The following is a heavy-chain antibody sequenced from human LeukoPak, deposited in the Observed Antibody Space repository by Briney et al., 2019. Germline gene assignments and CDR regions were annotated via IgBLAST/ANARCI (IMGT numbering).Heavy chain of an antibody. D-gene: IGHD1-14*01. Sequence: KPSETLSLTCTVSGGSISNYYWSWIRQSPGKGLEWIAYIFYNGNTNYNPSLKSRVTISVDTSKNQFSLKLSSVTAADTAVYYCARSGRIGASDSWGQRSLVTVSS. CDR3: ARSGRIGASDS. CDR1: GGSISNYY. CDR2: IFYNGNT. V-gene: IGHV4-59*01. J-gene: IGHJ4*02.